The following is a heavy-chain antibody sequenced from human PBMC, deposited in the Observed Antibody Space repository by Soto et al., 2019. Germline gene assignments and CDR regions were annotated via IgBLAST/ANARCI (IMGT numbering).Heavy chain of an antibody. CDR3: ARTPTRGASAWLDP. V-gene: IGHV4-34*01. CDR1: GGAFSDYY. J-gene: IGHJ5*02. Sequence: QVQLQQWGSGLLKPSETLSLTCAIYGGAFSDYYWPRIRQSPGKGLEWIGEIHLSGRVNFTPSLKSRTSLSMDTSRNQFFLTLRSVTAADTAVYFCARTPTRGASAWLDPWGRGHLVTVSS. D-gene: IGHD1-26*01. CDR2: IHLSGRV.